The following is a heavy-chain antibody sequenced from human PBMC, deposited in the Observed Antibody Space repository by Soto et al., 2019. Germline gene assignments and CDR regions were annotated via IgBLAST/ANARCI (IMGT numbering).Heavy chain of an antibody. D-gene: IGHD3-16*02. V-gene: IGHV3-23*01. CDR3: AKAGTYDYVWGSYRYDY. J-gene: IGHJ4*02. Sequence: EVQLLESGGGLVQPGGSLRLSCAASGFTFSSYAMNWVRQAPGKGLEWVSAISGSGGSTYYADSVKGRFTISRDNSKNTLFLQMNSLRAEDTAVYYCAKAGTYDYVWGSYRYDYWGQGTLVTVSS. CDR2: ISGSGGST. CDR1: GFTFSSYA.